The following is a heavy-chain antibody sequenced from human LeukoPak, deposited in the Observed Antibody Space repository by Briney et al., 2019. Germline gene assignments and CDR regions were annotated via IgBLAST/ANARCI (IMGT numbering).Heavy chain of an antibody. CDR2: ISSSSSYI. Sequence: PGGSLRLSCAASGFTLSNYAMNWVRQAPGKGLEWVSSISSSSSYIYYADSVKGRFTISRDDAKNSLYLQMNSLRADDTAVYYCAKVRGGTTRDFDYWGQGTLVTVSS. J-gene: IGHJ4*02. CDR3: AKVRGGTTRDFDY. CDR1: GFTLSNYA. V-gene: IGHV3-21*01. D-gene: IGHD3-16*01.